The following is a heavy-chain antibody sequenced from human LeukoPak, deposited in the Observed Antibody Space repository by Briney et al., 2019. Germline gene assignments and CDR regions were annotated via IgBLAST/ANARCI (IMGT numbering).Heavy chain of an antibody. Sequence: GGSLRLSCATSGFIFGDYAMHWVRQAPGKGLEWVSLIRGDARTTSYAGSVKGRFTISGDNSKNSLYLQMSSLRDDDTAMYYCAKDAVAGTWLHYWGQGILVTVSS. V-gene: IGHV3-43*02. CDR3: AKDAVAGTWLHY. CDR1: GFIFGDYA. D-gene: IGHD6-19*01. J-gene: IGHJ4*02. CDR2: IRGDARTT.